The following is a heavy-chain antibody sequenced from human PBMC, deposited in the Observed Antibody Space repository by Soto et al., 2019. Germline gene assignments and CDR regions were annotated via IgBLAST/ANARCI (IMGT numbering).Heavy chain of an antibody. CDR2: IYATGTT. CDR3: GRDGTKSLRDWFDP. J-gene: IGHJ5*02. V-gene: IGHV4-4*07. CDR1: GASISGFH. D-gene: IGHD1-1*01. Sequence: PSETLSLICTVSGASISGFHWSWIRKSAGKGLEWIGRIYATGTTDYNPSLKSRVMMSVDTSKKQFSLKLRSVTAADTAVYYCGRDGTKSLRDWFDPWGRVMSVNVSS.